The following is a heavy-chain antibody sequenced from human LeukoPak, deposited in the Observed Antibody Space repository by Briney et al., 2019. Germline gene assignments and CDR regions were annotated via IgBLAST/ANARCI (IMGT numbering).Heavy chain of an antibody. CDR1: GYTFTCYY. Sequence: ASVKVSCKAAGYTFTCYYMHWVRQAPGQGLEWMGWINPNSGGTNYAQKFQGRVTMTRDTSISTAYMELSRLRSDDTAVYYCARAPWPVPIGYWGQGTLVTVSS. D-gene: IGHD5-12*01. CDR3: ARAPWPVPIGY. V-gene: IGHV1-2*02. J-gene: IGHJ4*02. CDR2: INPNSGGT.